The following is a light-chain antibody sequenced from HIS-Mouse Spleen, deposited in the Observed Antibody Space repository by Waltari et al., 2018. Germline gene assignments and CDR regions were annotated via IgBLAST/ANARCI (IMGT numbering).Light chain of an antibody. CDR3: YSTDSSGNHWV. CDR2: EDS. J-gene: IGLJ3*02. Sequence: SYELTQPPSVSVSPGQPARITCSGDALPKKYAYWYQQKSGQAPVLVIYEDSKRPAGIPESCSGSSSGTMANLTISRAQVEDEADYYCYSTDSSGNHWVFGGGTKLTVL. CDR1: ALPKKY. V-gene: IGLV3-10*01.